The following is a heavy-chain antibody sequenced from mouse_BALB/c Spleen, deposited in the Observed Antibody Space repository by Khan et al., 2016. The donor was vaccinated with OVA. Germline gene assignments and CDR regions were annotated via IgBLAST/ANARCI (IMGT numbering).Heavy chain of an antibody. J-gene: IGHJ2*01. V-gene: IGHV1-7*01. CDR1: GYTFTSYW. CDR3: ARDRIDY. Sequence: LEESGAELAKPGASVKMSCKASGYTFTSYWMHWIKQRPGQGLEWIGNINPTSGYTDYNQKFKDKATLTADKSSSTAYMQLNSLTSDDSAVYYCARDRIDYWGQGTTLTVSS. CDR2: INPTSGYT.